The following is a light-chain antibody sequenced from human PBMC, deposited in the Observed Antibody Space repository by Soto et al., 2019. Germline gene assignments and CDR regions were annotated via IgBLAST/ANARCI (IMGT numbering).Light chain of an antibody. CDR3: QQYNNWPRT. Sequence: EIGMTQSPATLSVSPGERATLSCRASQSVSSNLAWYQQKPGQAPRLLIYGASTRATVIPARFSGSGSGTEFTLTISSLQSEDFAVYYCQQYNNWPRTFGQGTKVEIK. J-gene: IGKJ1*01. V-gene: IGKV3-15*01. CDR2: GAS. CDR1: QSVSSN.